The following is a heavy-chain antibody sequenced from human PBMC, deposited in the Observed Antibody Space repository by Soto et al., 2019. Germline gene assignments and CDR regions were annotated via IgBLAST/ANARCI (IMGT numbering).Heavy chain of an antibody. CDR3: ARHLYSSGFSVWDY. V-gene: IGHV4-59*08. Sequence: QVQLQESGPGLAKPSETLSLTCTVSGGSISSYYWSWIRQPPGKGLEWIGYIYYSGSTNYNPSLKSRVTISVDTSKNQFSLKLSSVTAADTAVYYCARHLYSSGFSVWDYWGQGTLVTVSS. CDR1: GGSISSYY. CDR2: IYYSGST. D-gene: IGHD6-25*01. J-gene: IGHJ4*02.